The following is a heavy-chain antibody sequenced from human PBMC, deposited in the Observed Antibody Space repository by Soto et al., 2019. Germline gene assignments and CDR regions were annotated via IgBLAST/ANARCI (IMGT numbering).Heavy chain of an antibody. CDR3: ARGVRTGFYGMDV. Sequence: QVQLVQSGAEVKKPGSSVKVSCKASGGTLSNYALSWVRQAPGQGLEWVGGIIPIFGTSNYAQKFQGRLTVTADESTSTAYMELSSLTSEDTAVYYYARGVRTGFYGMDVWGQGTTVTVSS. CDR1: GGTLSNYA. D-gene: IGHD3-10*01. CDR2: IIPIFGTS. J-gene: IGHJ6*02. V-gene: IGHV1-69*01.